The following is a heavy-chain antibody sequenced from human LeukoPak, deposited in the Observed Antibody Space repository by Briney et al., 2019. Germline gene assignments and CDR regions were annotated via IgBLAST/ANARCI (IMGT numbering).Heavy chain of an antibody. V-gene: IGHV1-24*01. CDR3: ATGPIASYSSSWYGMDV. D-gene: IGHD6-13*01. CDR1: GYTLTELS. Sequence: ASVKVSCKVPGYTLTELSMHWVRQAPGKGLEWMGGFDPEDGETIYAQKFQGRVTMTEDTSTDTAYMELSSLRSEDTAVYYCATGPIASYSSSWYGMDVWGQGTTVTVSS. J-gene: IGHJ6*02. CDR2: FDPEDGET.